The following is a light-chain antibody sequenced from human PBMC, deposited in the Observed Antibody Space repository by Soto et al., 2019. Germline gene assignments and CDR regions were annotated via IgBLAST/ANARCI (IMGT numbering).Light chain of an antibody. CDR2: KAS. CDR3: QQYHSYPYT. CDR1: QSISSW. J-gene: IGKJ2*01. Sequence: DIQMTQSPSILSASVGDRVTITCRASQSISSWLAWYQQKPGKAPNLLIHKASHLESGVPSRFSGSGSGTEFTLTISSLQPGDFATYYCQQYHSYPYTYGQGTKVDIK. V-gene: IGKV1-5*03.